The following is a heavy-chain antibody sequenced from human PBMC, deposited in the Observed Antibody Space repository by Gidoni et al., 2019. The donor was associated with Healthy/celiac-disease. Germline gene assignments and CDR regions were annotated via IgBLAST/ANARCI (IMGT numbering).Heavy chain of an antibody. J-gene: IGHJ6*02. CDR1: GFTFSSYG. Sequence: QVQLVESGGGVVEPGRSLRLSCAASGFTFSSYGMHWFRQAPGKGLEWVAVIWYDGSNKYYADSVKGRFTISRDNSKNTLYLQMNSLRAEDTAVYYCAREMAEIVVVPAAIHAYYPYYYGMDVWGQGTTVTVSS. CDR2: IWYDGSNK. V-gene: IGHV3-33*08. D-gene: IGHD2-2*01. CDR3: AREMAEIVVVPAAIHAYYPYYYGMDV.